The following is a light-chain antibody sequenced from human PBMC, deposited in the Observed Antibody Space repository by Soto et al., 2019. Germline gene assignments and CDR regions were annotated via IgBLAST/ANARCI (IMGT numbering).Light chain of an antibody. CDR3: QQYGSSPGFT. J-gene: IGKJ3*01. CDR2: GAS. Sequence: EIVLTQSPGTLSLSPGERATLSCRASQSVSSNYLAWYQQKPGQAPRLLIYGASSRATGIPDRFSGSGSGTDFTLTISRPEPEDFAVYYSQQYGSSPGFTFGPGTKVDIK. CDR1: QSVSSNY. V-gene: IGKV3-20*01.